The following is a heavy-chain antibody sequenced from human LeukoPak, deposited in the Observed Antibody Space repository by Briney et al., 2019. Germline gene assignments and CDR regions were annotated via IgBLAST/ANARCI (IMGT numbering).Heavy chain of an antibody. CDR2: IYHSGST. V-gene: IGHV4-38-2*02. D-gene: IGHD6-19*01. Sequence: SETLSLTCTVSGYSISSGYYWGWIRPPPGKGLEWIGSIYHSGSTYYNLSLKSRVTISVDKSKNQFSLKVSSVTAADTAVHYCARVFSSGWYLGFDYWGQGTLVTVSS. CDR1: GYSISSGYY. J-gene: IGHJ4*02. CDR3: ARVFSSGWYLGFDY.